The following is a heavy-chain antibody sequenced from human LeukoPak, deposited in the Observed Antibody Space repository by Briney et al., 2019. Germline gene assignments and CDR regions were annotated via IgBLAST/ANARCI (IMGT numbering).Heavy chain of an antibody. CDR3: ARGPQIHYYDNSGYYFFDY. V-gene: IGHV4-34*01. Sequence: SSETLSLTCAVYSGSFSGHWWSWIRQPPGKGLEWIGEVTHSGNTNYNPSLKSRVTISVDTSKNQFSLKLSSVTAADTAEYYCARGPQIHYYDNSGYYFFDYWGQGALVTVSS. J-gene: IGHJ4*02. CDR1: SGSFSGHW. CDR2: VTHSGNT. D-gene: IGHD3-22*01.